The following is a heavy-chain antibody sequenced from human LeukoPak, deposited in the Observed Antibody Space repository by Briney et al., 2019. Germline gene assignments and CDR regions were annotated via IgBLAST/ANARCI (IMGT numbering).Heavy chain of an antibody. D-gene: IGHD3-9*01. CDR2: ISGSGGST. CDR3: ARQAYAVTYYDILTGYRNAFDI. Sequence: PGGSLRLSCAASGFTFSSYAMSWVRQAPGKGLEWVSAISGSGGSTYYADSVKGRFTISRDNSKNTLYLQMNSLRAEDTAVYYCARQAYAVTYYDILTGYRNAFDIWGQGTMVTVSS. V-gene: IGHV3-23*01. J-gene: IGHJ3*02. CDR1: GFTFSSYA.